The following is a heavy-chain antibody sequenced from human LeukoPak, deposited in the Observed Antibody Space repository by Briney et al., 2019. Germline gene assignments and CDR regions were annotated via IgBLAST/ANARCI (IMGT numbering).Heavy chain of an antibody. CDR2: ISSSSSYI. CDR1: GFTFSSYS. V-gene: IGHV3-21*01. D-gene: IGHD6-13*01. CDR3: ARLGAAGTYYYYGMDV. J-gene: IGHJ6*02. Sequence: GGSLRLSCAASGFTFSSYSMNWVRQAPGKGLEWVSSISSSSSYIYYADSVKGRFTISRDNAKNSLYLQMNSLRAEDTAVYYCARLGAAGTYYYYGMDVWGQGTTVTVSS.